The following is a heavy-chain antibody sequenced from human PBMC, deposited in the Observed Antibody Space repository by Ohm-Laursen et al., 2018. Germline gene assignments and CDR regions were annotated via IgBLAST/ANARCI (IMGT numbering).Heavy chain of an antibody. D-gene: IGHD5-18*01. V-gene: IGHV4-59*01. J-gene: IGHJ4*02. Sequence: GTLSLTCTVSGGSISSYYWSWIRQLPGKGLEWIGYFYYSGSTKYNPSLKSRVTISVDTSKNQFSLRLSSVTAADTAVYYCARGRWIQDGGSTANDYWGQGILVTVSS. CDR1: GGSISSYY. CDR2: FYYSGST. CDR3: ARGRWIQDGGSTANDY.